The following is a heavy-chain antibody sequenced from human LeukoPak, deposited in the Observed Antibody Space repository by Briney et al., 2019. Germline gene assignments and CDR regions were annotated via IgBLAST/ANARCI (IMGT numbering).Heavy chain of an antibody. J-gene: IGHJ5*02. CDR1: GFALSTYA. D-gene: IGHD3-22*01. CDR2: ISVSGAST. CDR3: AREDSSGTMNWFDP. Sequence: GGSLRLSCAASGFALSTYAMNWVRQTPGKGLEWVTVISVSGASTYYADSVKGRFTISRDNAKNSLYLQMNSLRAEDTAVYYCAREDSSGTMNWFDPWGQGTLVTVSS. V-gene: IGHV3-21*01.